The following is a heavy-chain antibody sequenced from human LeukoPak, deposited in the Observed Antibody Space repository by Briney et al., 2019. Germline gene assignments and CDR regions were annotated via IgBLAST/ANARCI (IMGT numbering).Heavy chain of an antibody. J-gene: IGHJ1*01. CDR2: IYSSRTT. Sequence: SETLSLTCTVSGGSISSSSYYWGWIRQPPGKGLECIGNIYSSRTTYYTPSLKSRVTISIATSKRELSLRLSALTGAYMSVYYYVQYKPRTIEPGGRGTLVNHSS. CDR3: VQYKPRTIEP. D-gene: IGHD1-14*01. V-gene: IGHV4-39*01. CDR1: GGSISSSSYY.